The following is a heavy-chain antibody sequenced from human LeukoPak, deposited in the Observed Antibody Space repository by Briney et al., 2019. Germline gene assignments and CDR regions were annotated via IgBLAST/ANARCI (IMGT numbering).Heavy chain of an antibody. CDR3: AAASGEYEVNFDC. J-gene: IGHJ4*02. Sequence: ASVKVSCKVPGYTFTDYYMHWVQQAPGKGLEWMGLINPQDGETMYADKFQGRVTITADTSTDTAYMELSSLKSEDTAVYCAAASGEYEVNFDCWGQGTLVTVSS. CDR2: INPQDGET. D-gene: IGHD4-17*01. V-gene: IGHV1-69-2*01. CDR1: GYTFTDYY.